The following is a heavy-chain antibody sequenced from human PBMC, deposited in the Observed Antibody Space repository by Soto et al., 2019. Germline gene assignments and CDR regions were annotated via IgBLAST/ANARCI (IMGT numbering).Heavy chain of an antibody. Sequence: ASVKVSCKASGYTFTGYYMHWVRQAPGQGLEWMGWINPNSGGTNYAQKFQGRVTMTRDTSISTAYMELGRLRSDDTAVYYCARVGQQLVRGWFDPWGQGTLVTVSS. CDR2: INPNSGGT. V-gene: IGHV1-2*02. CDR3: ARVGQQLVRGWFDP. D-gene: IGHD6-13*01. J-gene: IGHJ5*02. CDR1: GYTFTGYY.